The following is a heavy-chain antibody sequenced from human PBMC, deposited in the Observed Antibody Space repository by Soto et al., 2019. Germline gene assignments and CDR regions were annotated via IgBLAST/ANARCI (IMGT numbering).Heavy chain of an antibody. J-gene: IGHJ4*02. CDR1: GASISNTY. Sequence: LSETLSLTCSVSGASISNTYWSWIRQPAEKGLEWIGRIYATGKTNYNPSLKSRVTMSVDTSKNQFSLNLNSMTAADTAVYYCAKESGSPAGTVEYWGQGTLVTVSS. CDR2: IYATGKT. V-gene: IGHV4-4*07. D-gene: IGHD1-26*01. CDR3: AKESGSPAGTVEY.